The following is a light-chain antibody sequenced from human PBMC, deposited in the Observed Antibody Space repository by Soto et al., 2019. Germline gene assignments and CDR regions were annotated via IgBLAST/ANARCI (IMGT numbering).Light chain of an antibody. CDR1: QSVSRY. CDR3: QQRGNWPS. V-gene: IGKV3-11*01. Sequence: EIALTQSPATLSLSPGERATLSCRASQSVSRYLAWYQQKPGQAPRLLIYDASNRATGIPARFSGSGSGTDFTLTISSLEPEDFAVYYCQQRGNWPSFGGGTKX. CDR2: DAS. J-gene: IGKJ4*01.